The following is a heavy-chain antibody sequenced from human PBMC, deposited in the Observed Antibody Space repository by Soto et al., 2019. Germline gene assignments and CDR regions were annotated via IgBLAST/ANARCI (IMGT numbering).Heavy chain of an antibody. CDR3: ARDGRQQLPDY. Sequence: ASVKVSGKASGYTFTSYGISWVRQAPGQGLEWMGWISACNGYTNYAQKLQGRVTMTTDTSTSTAYMELRSLRSDDTAVYYCARDGRQQLPDYWGQGTLVTVSS. CDR2: ISACNGYT. V-gene: IGHV1-18*01. D-gene: IGHD6-13*01. CDR1: GYTFTSYG. J-gene: IGHJ4*02.